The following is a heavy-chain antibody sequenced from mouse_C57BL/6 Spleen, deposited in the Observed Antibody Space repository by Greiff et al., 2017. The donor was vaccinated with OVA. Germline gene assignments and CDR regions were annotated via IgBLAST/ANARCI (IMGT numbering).Heavy chain of an antibody. J-gene: IGHJ1*03. CDR3: ARAYGSSRYFDV. D-gene: IGHD1-1*01. V-gene: IGHV1-64*01. CDR2: IHPNSGST. CDR1: GYTFTSYW. Sequence: QVQLQQPGAELVKPGASVKLSCKASGYTFTSYWMHWVKQRPGQGLEWIGMIHPNSGSTNYNEKFKSKATLTVAKSSSTAYMQLSSLTSEDSAVYYCARAYGSSRYFDVWGTGTTVTVSS.